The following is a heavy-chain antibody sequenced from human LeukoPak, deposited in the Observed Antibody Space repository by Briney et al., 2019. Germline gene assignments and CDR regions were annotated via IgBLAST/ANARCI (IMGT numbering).Heavy chain of an antibody. CDR2: MNPNSGNT. CDR1: GYTFTSYD. D-gene: IGHD1-26*01. Sequence: GASVKVSCKASGYTFTSYDINWVRQATGQGLEWMGWMNPNSGNTGYAQKFQGRATMTRNTSISTAYMELSSLRSEDTAVYYCARASTLEPRIVGASGAFDIWGQGTMVTVSS. J-gene: IGHJ3*02. CDR3: ARASTLEPRIVGASGAFDI. V-gene: IGHV1-8*01.